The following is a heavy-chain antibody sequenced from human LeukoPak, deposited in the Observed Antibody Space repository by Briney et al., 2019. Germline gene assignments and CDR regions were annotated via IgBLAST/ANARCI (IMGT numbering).Heavy chain of an antibody. D-gene: IGHD3-10*01. CDR1: GGSISSGGYY. CDR2: IYYSGST. Sequence: PSETLSLTCTVSGGSISSGGYYWSWIRQHPGKGLEWIGYIYYSGSTYYNPSLKSRVTISVDTSKNQFSLKLSSVTAAETAVYYCARADYYGSGTFDYWGQGTLVTVSS. V-gene: IGHV4-31*03. CDR3: ARADYYGSGTFDY. J-gene: IGHJ4*02.